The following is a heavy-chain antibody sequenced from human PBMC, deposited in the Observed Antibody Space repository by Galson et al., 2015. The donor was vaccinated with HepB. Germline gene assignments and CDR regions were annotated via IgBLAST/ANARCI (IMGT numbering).Heavy chain of an antibody. V-gene: IGHV3-30-3*01. CDR2: ISYDGSNK. CDR1: GFTFSSYA. CDR3: ARQKRYFDLSFDY. J-gene: IGHJ4*02. D-gene: IGHD3-9*01. Sequence: SLRLSCAASGFTFSSYAMHWVRQAPGKGLEWVAVISYDGSNKYYADSVKGRFTISRDNSKNTLYLQMNSLRAEDTAVYYCARQKRYFDLSFDYWGQGTLVTVSS.